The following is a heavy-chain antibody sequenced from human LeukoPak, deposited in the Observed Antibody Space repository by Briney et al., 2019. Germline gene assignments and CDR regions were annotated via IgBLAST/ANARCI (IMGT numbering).Heavy chain of an antibody. CDR2: INHSGST. D-gene: IGHD3-3*01. V-gene: IGHV4-34*01. CDR3: ARAKITIFGVVIIPPYFDY. Sequence: SETLSLTCAVYGGSFSGYYWSWIRQPPGKGLEWIAEINHSGSTNYNPSLKSRVTISVYTSKNQFSLKLSSVTAADTAVYYCARAKITIFGVVIIPPYFDYWGQGTLVTVSS. CDR1: GGSFSGYY. J-gene: IGHJ4*02.